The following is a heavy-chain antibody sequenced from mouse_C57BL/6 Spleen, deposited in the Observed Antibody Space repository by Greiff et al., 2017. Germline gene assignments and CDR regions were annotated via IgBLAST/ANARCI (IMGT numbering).Heavy chain of an antibody. J-gene: IGHJ1*03. CDR3: ARGYYSNYDFDV. CDR1: GYTFTSYT. V-gene: IGHV1-4*01. Sequence: QVQLQQSGAELARPGASVQMSCKASGYTFTSYTMHWVKQRPGQGLEWIGYINPSSGYTKYNQKFKDKATLTADKSSSTAYMQLSSLTSEDSAVYYCARGYYSNYDFDVWGTGTTVTVAS. CDR2: INPSSGYT. D-gene: IGHD2-5*01.